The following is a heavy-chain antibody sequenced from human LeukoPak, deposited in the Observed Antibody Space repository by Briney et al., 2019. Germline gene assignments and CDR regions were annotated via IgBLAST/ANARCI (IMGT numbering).Heavy chain of an antibody. D-gene: IGHD3-9*01. J-gene: IGHJ6*03. CDR2: ISAYNGNT. CDR1: GYTFTSYG. V-gene: IGHV1-18*01. CDR3: ARAARYFDWLLPSYYYYYYMDV. Sequence: GASVKVSCKASGYTFTSYGISWVRQAPGQGLEWMGWISAYNGNTNYAQKLQGRVTMTTDTSTSTAYMELRSPRSDDTAVYYCARAARYFDWLLPSYYYYYYMDVWGKGTTVTISS.